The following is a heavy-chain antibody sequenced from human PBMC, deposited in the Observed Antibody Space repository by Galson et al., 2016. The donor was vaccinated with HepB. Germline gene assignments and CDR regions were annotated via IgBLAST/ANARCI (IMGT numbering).Heavy chain of an antibody. J-gene: IGHJ4*02. D-gene: IGHD1-26*01. CDR3: AKGGSGSYSGGEDY. CDR1: GFTFSSYG. V-gene: IGHV3-30*18. Sequence: SLRLSCAASGFTFSSYGMHWVRQAPGKGLEWVAVISYDGSNKYFADSVKGRFTISRDNSKNTLYLRMNSLRAEDTAVYYCAKGGSGSYSGGEDYWGQGTLVTVSS. CDR2: ISYDGSNK.